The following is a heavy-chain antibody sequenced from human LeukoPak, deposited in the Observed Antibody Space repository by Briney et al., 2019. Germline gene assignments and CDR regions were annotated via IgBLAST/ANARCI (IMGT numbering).Heavy chain of an antibody. CDR3: ARNPPGAGGVMGY. J-gene: IGHJ4*02. Sequence: GPSVKVSCKASGGTFSSYAISWVRQAPGQGLEWMGRIIPILGIANYAQKFQGRVTITADKSTSTAYMELSSLRSEDTAVYYCARNPPGAGGVMGYWGQGTLVTVSS. V-gene: IGHV1-69*04. D-gene: IGHD3-16*01. CDR1: GGTFSSYA. CDR2: IIPILGIA.